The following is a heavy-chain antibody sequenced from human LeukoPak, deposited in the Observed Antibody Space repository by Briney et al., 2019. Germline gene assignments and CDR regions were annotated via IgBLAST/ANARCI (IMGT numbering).Heavy chain of an antibody. CDR2: SSAYNGNT. CDR3: ARVYTIFGVVIPNFDY. D-gene: IGHD3-3*01. J-gene: IGHJ4*02. CDR1: GYTFTNYG. Sequence: ASVKVSCKASGYTFTNYGISWVRQAPGQGLEWTGWSSAYNGNTKYAQNLQGRVTMTTDTSTSTAYLELRSLRSDDTAVYYCARVYTIFGVVIPNFDYWGRGTLVTVSS. V-gene: IGHV1-18*01.